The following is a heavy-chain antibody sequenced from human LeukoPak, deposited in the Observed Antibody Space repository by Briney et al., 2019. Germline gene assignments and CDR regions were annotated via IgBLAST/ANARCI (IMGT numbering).Heavy chain of an antibody. Sequence: SETLSLTCTVSGGSISSYYWSWIRQPPGKGLERIGYIYYSGSTNYNPSLKSRVTISVDTSKNQFSLKLSSVTAADTAVYYCASTRGLWFGELSRAFDIWGQGTMVTVSS. CDR2: IYYSGST. V-gene: IGHV4-59*01. CDR1: GGSISSYY. J-gene: IGHJ3*02. D-gene: IGHD3-10*01. CDR3: ASTRGLWFGELSRAFDI.